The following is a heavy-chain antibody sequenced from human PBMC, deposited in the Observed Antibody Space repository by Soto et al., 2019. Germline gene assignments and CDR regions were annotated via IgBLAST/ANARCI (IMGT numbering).Heavy chain of an antibody. D-gene: IGHD3-10*01. J-gene: IGHJ6*02. CDR2: INAGNGNT. CDR3: ARGPYFAYYYGSGSYRGGVGYYYYGMDV. CDR1: GYTFTSYA. Sequence: GASVKVSCKASGYTFTSYAMHWVRQAPGQRLEWMGWINAGNGNTKYSQKFQGRVTITRDTSASTAYMELSSLRSEDTAVYYCARGPYFAYYYGSGSYRGGVGYYYYGMDVWGQGTTVTVSS. V-gene: IGHV1-3*01.